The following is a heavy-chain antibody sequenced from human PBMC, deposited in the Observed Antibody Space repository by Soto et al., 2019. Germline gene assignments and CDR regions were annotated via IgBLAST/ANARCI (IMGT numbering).Heavy chain of an antibody. CDR2: IYYRGTT. J-gene: IGHJ3*02. Sequence: QVQLQESGPGLVKPSETLSLTCTVSGGSISTYYWCWIRQPPGKGLEWIGYIYYRGTTNYNPSLKRRVTISVDTSKDQFSLKLTSVTAADTAVYYCARRPFLIDPKHAFDIWGQGTMVTVSS. V-gene: IGHV4-59*08. CDR3: ARRPFLIDPKHAFDI. CDR1: GGSISTYY.